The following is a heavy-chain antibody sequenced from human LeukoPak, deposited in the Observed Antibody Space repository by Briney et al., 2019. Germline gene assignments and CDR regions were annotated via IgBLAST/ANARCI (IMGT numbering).Heavy chain of an antibody. J-gene: IGHJ4*02. CDR2: IYSGGST. V-gene: IGHV3-66*01. CDR1: GFTVSSNY. D-gene: IGHD3-22*01. CDR3: ASMGDSSGYYYTATYYFDY. Sequence: GGSLRLSCAASGFTVSSNYMSWVRQAPGKGLEWVSVIYSGGSTYYADSVKGRFTISRDNSKNTLYLQMNSLRAEDTAVYYCASMGDSSGYYYTATYYFDYWGQGTLVTVSS.